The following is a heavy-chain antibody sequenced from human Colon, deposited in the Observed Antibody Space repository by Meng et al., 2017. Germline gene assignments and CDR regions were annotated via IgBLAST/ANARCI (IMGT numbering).Heavy chain of an antibody. J-gene: IGHJ5*02. D-gene: IGHD4-17*01. V-gene: IGHV4-30-4*01. CDR1: GGAISSGDYY. CDR3: ARDRKHYGERGWFDP. Sequence: ARGPVPPSQNLSLPFSGAGGAISSGDYYWSWIRKPPGKGLEWIGYIYYSGSTYSNASLKSRVTISIDRSKNQFSLKLSSVTAADTAVYYCARDRKHYGERGWFDPWGQGTLVTVSS. CDR2: IYYSGST.